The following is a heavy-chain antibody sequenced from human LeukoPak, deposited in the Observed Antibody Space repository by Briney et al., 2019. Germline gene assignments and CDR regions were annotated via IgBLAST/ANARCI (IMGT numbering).Heavy chain of an antibody. J-gene: IGHJ6*02. V-gene: IGHV4-39*07. Sequence: PSETLSLTCDVSGASISNNNFYWGWIRQPPGKGLEWIGEINHSGSTNYNPSLKSRVTISVDTSKNQFSLKLSSVTAADTAVYYCARLFTIFGVGYYGMDVWGQGTTVTVSS. CDR3: ARLFTIFGVGYYGMDV. CDR2: INHSGST. CDR1: GASISNNNFY. D-gene: IGHD3-3*01.